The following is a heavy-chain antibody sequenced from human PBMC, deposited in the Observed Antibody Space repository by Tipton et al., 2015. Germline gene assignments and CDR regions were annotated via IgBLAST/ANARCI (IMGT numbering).Heavy chain of an antibody. CDR3: AKEGSGYYIDY. J-gene: IGHJ4*02. D-gene: IGHD3-9*01. V-gene: IGHV3-9*01. Sequence: SLRLSCAASGFNFGDYAMQWVRQAPGKGLEWVSGISWDGSDIGYADSVKGRFTISRDNAKNSLYLQMNSLRSEDTALYYCAKEGSGYYIDYWGQGTLVTVSS. CDR2: ISWDGSDI. CDR1: GFNFGDYA.